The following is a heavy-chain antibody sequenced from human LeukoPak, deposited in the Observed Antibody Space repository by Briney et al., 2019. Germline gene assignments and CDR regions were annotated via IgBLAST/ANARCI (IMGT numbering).Heavy chain of an antibody. V-gene: IGHV1-69*05. Sequence: ASVKVSCKASGGTFSSYAISWVRQAPGQGLERMGEIIPIFGTANYAQKFQGRVTITTDESTSTAYMELSSLRSEDTAVYCCAAVSSSSAGGDYWGQGTLVTVSS. CDR3: AAVSSSSAGGDY. CDR2: IIPIFGTA. J-gene: IGHJ4*02. CDR1: GGTFSSYA. D-gene: IGHD6-6*01.